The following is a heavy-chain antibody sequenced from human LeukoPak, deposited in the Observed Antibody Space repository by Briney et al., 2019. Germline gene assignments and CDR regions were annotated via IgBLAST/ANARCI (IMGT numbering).Heavy chain of an antibody. V-gene: IGHV3-33*01. CDR3: ARWWELLGDDAFDI. J-gene: IGHJ3*02. Sequence: PGRSLRLSCAASGFTFSSYGMHWVRQAPGKGLEWVAVIWYDGSNKYYADSVKGRFTISRDNSKNTLYLQMNSLRAEDTAVYYCARWWELLGDDAFDIWGQGTMVTVSS. CDR2: IWYDGSNK. D-gene: IGHD1-26*01. CDR1: GFTFSSYG.